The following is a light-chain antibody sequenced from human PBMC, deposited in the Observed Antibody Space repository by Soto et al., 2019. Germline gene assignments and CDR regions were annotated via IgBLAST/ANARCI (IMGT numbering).Light chain of an antibody. V-gene: IGLV1-40*01. CDR2: GNS. CDR3: ASYDSSPGGVV. J-gene: IGLJ2*01. Sequence: QSVLTQPPSVSGAPGQWVTISCTGSSSNLVAVYDVHWYQQLPGTAPKLHIYGNSNRPSGVPDRFSGSKSVTTPSLAISGVQAEDEGDYYCASYDSSPGGVVFGGGTKLTVL. CDR1: SSNLVAVYD.